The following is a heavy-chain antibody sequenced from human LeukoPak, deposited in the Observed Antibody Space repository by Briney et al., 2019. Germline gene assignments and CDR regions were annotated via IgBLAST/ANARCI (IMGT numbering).Heavy chain of an antibody. CDR2: ISGSGGSK. CDR1: GFTFSSYA. D-gene: IGHD6-13*01. Sequence: PGGSLRLSCAASGFTFSSYAMTWVRQAPGKGLEWVSAISGSGGSKYYADSVRGRFTISRDNSKNTLYLQMNSLRAEDTAVYYCARVGAGPAAGHYWYFDLWGRGTLVTVSS. V-gene: IGHV3-23*01. CDR3: ARVGAGPAAGHYWYFDL. J-gene: IGHJ2*01.